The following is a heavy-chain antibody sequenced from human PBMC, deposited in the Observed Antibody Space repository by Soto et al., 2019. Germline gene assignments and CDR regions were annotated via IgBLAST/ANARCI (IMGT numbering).Heavy chain of an antibody. D-gene: IGHD3-10*01. J-gene: IGHJ4*02. CDR2: IYYSGST. CDR3: ASRKSSPYFDY. CDR1: SY. Sequence: SYCNKIRQPPGKGLEWIGNIYYSGSTYYNPSLKSRVTISIDTSKNQFSLKLSSVTAADTAVYYCASRKSSPYFDYWGQGTLVTVSS. V-gene: IGHV4-30-4*01.